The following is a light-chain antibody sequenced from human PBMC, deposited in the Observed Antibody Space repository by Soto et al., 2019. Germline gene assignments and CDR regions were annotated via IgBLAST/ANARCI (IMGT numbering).Light chain of an antibody. CDR1: SSDVGGYNY. J-gene: IGLJ2*01. V-gene: IGLV2-8*01. Sequence: QSVLTQPPSASGSPGQSVTISCTGTSSDVGGYNYVSWYQQHPGKAPKLMIYEVSKRPSGVPDRFSGPKSGNTASLAVSGLQAEDETDYYCSSYAGSNNFVVFGGGTQLTVL. CDR2: EVS. CDR3: SSYAGSNNFVV.